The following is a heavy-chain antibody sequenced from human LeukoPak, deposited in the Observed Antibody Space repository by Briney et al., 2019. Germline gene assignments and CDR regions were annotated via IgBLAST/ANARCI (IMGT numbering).Heavy chain of an antibody. CDR1: GYTFTGYY. CDR2: VNPNSGNT. CDR3: AREGAAAEDVNWFDP. V-gene: IGHV1-2*02. D-gene: IGHD6-25*01. Sequence: ASVKVSCKASGYTFTGYYMHWVRQAPGQGLEWMGWVNPNSGNTHYAQKFQDRVTMTRDTSISTAYMELNSLRSDDTAVYYCAREGAAAEDVNWFDPWGQGTLVTVSS. J-gene: IGHJ5*02.